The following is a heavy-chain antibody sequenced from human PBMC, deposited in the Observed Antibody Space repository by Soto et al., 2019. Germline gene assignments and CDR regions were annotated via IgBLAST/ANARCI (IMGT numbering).Heavy chain of an antibody. CDR3: AKDRLRFDY. Sequence: PGGSLRLSCAASGFTVSSNYMSWVRQAPGKGLEWVSAISGSGGSTYYADSVKGRFTISRDNSKNTLYLQMNSLRAEDTAVYYCAKDRLRFDYWGQGTLVTVSS. CDR1: GFTVSSNY. V-gene: IGHV3-23*01. J-gene: IGHJ4*02. CDR2: ISGSGGST. D-gene: IGHD6-6*01.